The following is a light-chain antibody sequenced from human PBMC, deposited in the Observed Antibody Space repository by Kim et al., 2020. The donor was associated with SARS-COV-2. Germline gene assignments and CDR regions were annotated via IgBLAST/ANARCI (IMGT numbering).Light chain of an antibody. Sequence: QSALTQPASVSGSPGQSITISCTGTSSDIGSYNYVSWYQQHPGKAPQLMIYDVSNRPSGVSNRFSGSKSDNTASLTISGLQAEDEADYYCYSYSSSVIHVFGGGTKLTVL. CDR2: DVS. J-gene: IGLJ3*02. CDR3: YSYSSSVIHV. CDR1: SSDIGSYNY. V-gene: IGLV2-14*03.